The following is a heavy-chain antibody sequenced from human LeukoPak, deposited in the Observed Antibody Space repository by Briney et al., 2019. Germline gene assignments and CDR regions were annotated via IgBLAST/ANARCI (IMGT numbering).Heavy chain of an antibody. Sequence: ASVKVSCKASGYTFTSYDINWVRQATGQGLEWMGWMNPNSGNTGYAQKFQGRVTMTRNTSISTAYMELSSLRSKDTAVYYCAREFHCSGTSCPFDPWGQGTLVTVSS. D-gene: IGHD2-2*01. CDR2: MNPNSGNT. J-gene: IGHJ5*02. V-gene: IGHV1-8*01. CDR3: AREFHCSGTSCPFDP. CDR1: GYTFTSYD.